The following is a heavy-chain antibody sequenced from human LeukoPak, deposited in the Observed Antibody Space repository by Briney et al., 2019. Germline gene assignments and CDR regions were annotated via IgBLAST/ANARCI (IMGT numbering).Heavy chain of an antibody. Sequence: GESLKISCKGSGYSLTSYWIGWVRQMPGKGLEWMGIIYPGDSDTRYSPSFQGQVTISADKSIRTAYLQWSSLKASDTAMYYCARQKDYDIYAFDIWGQGTMVTVSS. CDR2: IYPGDSDT. CDR3: ARQKDYDIYAFDI. CDR1: GYSLTSYW. J-gene: IGHJ3*02. D-gene: IGHD3-9*01. V-gene: IGHV5-51*01.